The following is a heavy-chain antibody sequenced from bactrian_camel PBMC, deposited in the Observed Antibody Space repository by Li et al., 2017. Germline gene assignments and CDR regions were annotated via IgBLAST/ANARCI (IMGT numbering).Heavy chain of an antibody. V-gene: IGHV3S6*01. Sequence: HVQLVESGGGLVQPGGSLRLSCAASGFTFSSYWMYWVRQAPGKGREGLAFFYTTSNALYYADSVRGRFTISRDNAKNTVYLQLNSLKTEDMAMYYCANTVFGSPYYWGQGTQVTVS. CDR2: FYTTSNAL. J-gene: IGHJ4*01. D-gene: IGHD3*01. CDR3: ANTVFGSPYY. CDR1: GFTFSSYW.